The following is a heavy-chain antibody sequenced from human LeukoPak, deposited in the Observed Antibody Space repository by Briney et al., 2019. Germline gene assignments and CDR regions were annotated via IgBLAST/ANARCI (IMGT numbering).Heavy chain of an antibody. CDR2: ISSSSSYI. CDR3: ARAYGDYLYFDY. J-gene: IGHJ4*02. Sequence: GGSLRLSCAASGFTFSRYSMNWVRQAPGKGLEWVSSISSSSSYIYYADSVKGRFTISRDNAKNSLYLQMNSLRAEDTAVYYCARAYGDYLYFDYWGQGTLVTVSS. V-gene: IGHV3-21*01. D-gene: IGHD4-17*01. CDR1: GFTFSRYS.